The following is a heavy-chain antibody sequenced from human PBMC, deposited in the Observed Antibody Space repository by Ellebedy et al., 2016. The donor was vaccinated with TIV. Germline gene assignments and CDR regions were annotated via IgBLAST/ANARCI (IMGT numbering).Heavy chain of an antibody. CDR3: AAFPYISTSSAY. CDR2: INPNSGGT. Sequence: ASVKVSCKASGYTFTGYYMHWVRQAPGQGLAWMGWINPNSGGTNYAQKFQGRVTMTRDTSISTAYMELSRLRSDDTAVYYCAAFPYISTSSAYWGQGALVTVSS. CDR1: GYTFTGYY. V-gene: IGHV1-2*02. J-gene: IGHJ4*02. D-gene: IGHD2-2*01.